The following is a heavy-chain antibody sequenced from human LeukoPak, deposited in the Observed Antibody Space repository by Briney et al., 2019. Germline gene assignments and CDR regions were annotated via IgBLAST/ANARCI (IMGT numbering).Heavy chain of an antibody. J-gene: IGHJ4*02. CDR3: ARGGLSIMGY. CDR2: VYSGGKT. V-gene: IGHV3-53*01. Sequence: GGSLRLSCAASGFSVSSNDMSWVRQAPGKGLAWVSVVYSGGKTYYADSVKGRFTISRDNARNSLYLQMNSLRAEDTAVYFCARGGLSIMGYWGQGTLVTVSS. CDR1: GFSVSSND. D-gene: IGHD2/OR15-2a*01.